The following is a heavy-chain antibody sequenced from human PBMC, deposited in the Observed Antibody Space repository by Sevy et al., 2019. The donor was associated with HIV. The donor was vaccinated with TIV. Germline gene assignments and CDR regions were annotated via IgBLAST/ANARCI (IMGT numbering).Heavy chain of an antibody. V-gene: IGHV3-33*01. J-gene: IGHJ3*02. Sequence: GGSLRLSCAASGFTVTNYGMHWVRQAPGKGLEWVAVIWSDGNHKYYADSVKGRFTFSRDNSRNTLSLQMNSLRVEDTAVYYCVRERGPFDGFDIWGQGTMVTVSS. CDR2: IWSDGNHK. CDR3: VRERGPFDGFDI. CDR1: GFTVTNYG. D-gene: IGHD3-10*01.